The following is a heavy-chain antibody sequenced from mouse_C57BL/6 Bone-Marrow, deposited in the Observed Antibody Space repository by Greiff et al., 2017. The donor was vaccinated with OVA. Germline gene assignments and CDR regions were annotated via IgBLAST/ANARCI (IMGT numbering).Heavy chain of an antibody. D-gene: IGHD1-1*01. CDR2: IDPANGNT. CDR3: ARSPVVVPHFDY. J-gene: IGHJ2*01. V-gene: IGHV14-3*01. Sequence: VQLKESVAELVRPGASVKLSCTASGFNIKNTYMHWVKQRPEQGLEWIGRIDPANGNTKYAPKFQGKATITADASSNTAYLQLSSLTSEDTAIYYCARSPVVVPHFDYWGQGTTLTVSS. CDR1: GFNIKNTY.